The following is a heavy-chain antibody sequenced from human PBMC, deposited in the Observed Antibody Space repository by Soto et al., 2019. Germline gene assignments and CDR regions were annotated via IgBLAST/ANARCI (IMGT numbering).Heavy chain of an antibody. CDR3: ARGYYHVSGGYSQQYYFDY. Sequence: SETLSLTCALYGGSFDGYYWSWIRQSPGKGLEWIGEIHHSGSTKYNPSLKSRVSRSVDTSTKQFSLKMTSMTAADTAMYYCARGYYHVSGGYSQQYYFDYWGQGTLVTVSS. CDR1: GGSFDGYY. CDR2: IHHSGST. V-gene: IGHV4-34*01. J-gene: IGHJ4*02. D-gene: IGHD3-22*01.